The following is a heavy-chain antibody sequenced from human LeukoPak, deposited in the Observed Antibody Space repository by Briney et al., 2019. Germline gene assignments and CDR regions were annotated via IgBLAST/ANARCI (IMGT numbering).Heavy chain of an antibody. Sequence: PGGSLRLSCAASGVTFSSYDMHWVRQAPGKGVEWVAAICHDGSNEYYVDSVKGGFTISRDNSKNTLYLQMNSLTAADTAVYYCARDNSRTLDYWGQGTLVTVSS. CDR3: ARDNSRTLDY. J-gene: IGHJ4*02. CDR1: GVTFSSYD. V-gene: IGHV3-33*01. CDR2: ICHDGSNE. D-gene: IGHD2-21*01.